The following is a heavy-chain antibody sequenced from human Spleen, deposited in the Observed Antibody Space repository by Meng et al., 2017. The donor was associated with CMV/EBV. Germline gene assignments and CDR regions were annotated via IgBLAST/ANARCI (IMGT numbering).Heavy chain of an antibody. V-gene: IGHV4-59*01. CDR1: GGSISSYY. CDR3: ARVRGYSYGYDYYYYGMDV. CDR2: IYYSGST. Sequence: SETLSLTCTVSGGSISSYYWGWIRQPPGKGLEWIGYIYYSGSTNYNPSLKSRVTISVDTSKNQFSLKLSSVTAADTAVYYCARVRGYSYGYDYYYYGMDVWGQGTTVTVSS. J-gene: IGHJ6*02. D-gene: IGHD5-18*01.